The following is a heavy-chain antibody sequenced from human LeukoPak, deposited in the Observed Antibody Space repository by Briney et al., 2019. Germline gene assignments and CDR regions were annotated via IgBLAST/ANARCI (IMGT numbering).Heavy chain of an antibody. Sequence: ASVKVSCKASGYTFTSYGISWVRQAPGQGLEWMGWISAYNGNTNYAQKLQGRVTMTTDTSTSTAYMELRSLRSEDTAVYYCARVGCSSTSYSRYYYYYMDVWGKGTTVIVSS. CDR2: ISAYNGNT. D-gene: IGHD2-2*01. CDR3: ARVGCSSTSYSRYYYYYMDV. J-gene: IGHJ6*03. V-gene: IGHV1-18*01. CDR1: GYTFTSYG.